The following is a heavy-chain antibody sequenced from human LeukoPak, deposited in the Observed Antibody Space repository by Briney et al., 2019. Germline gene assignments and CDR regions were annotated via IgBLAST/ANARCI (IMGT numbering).Heavy chain of an antibody. J-gene: IGHJ4*02. CDR2: INPNSGGT. Sequence: ASVKVSCKASGYTFTGYYMHWVRQAPGQGLEWMGWINPNSGGTNYAQKFQGRVTMTRDTSISTAYMELSSLRSDDTAVYYCATLAVAGPSYYFDYWGQGTLITVSS. D-gene: IGHD6-19*01. CDR1: GYTFTGYY. V-gene: IGHV1-2*02. CDR3: ATLAVAGPSYYFDY.